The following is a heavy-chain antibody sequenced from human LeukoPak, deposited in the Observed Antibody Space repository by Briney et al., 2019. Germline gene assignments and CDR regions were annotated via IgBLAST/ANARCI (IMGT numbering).Heavy chain of an antibody. CDR3: ARWARPTPYYDSSGGFDY. V-gene: IGHV4-34*01. J-gene: IGHJ4*02. CDR1: GGSFSGYY. D-gene: IGHD3-22*01. Sequence: PSETLSLTCAVYGGSFSGYYWSWIRQPPGKGLEWIGEINHSGSTNYNPSLKSRVTISVDTSKNQFSLKLSSVTAADTAVYYCARWARPTPYYDSSGGFDYWGQGTLVTVSP. CDR2: INHSGST.